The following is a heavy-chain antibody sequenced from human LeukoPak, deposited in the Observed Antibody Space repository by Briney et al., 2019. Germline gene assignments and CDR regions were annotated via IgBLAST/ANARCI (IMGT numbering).Heavy chain of an antibody. V-gene: IGHV1-58*02. J-gene: IGHJ6*02. CDR3: AAADILTGYSIGAYYYGMDV. CDR1: GFTFTSSA. D-gene: IGHD3-9*01. Sequence: SVKVSCKASGFTFTSSAMQWVRQARGQRLEWTGWIVVGSGNTNYAQKFQERVTITRDMSTSTAYMELSSLRSEDTAVYYCAAADILTGYSIGAYYYGMDVWGQGTTVTVSS. CDR2: IVVGSGNT.